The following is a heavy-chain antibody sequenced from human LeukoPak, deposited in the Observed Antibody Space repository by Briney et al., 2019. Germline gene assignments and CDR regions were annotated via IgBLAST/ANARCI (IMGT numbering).Heavy chain of an antibody. D-gene: IGHD4-17*01. Sequence: SETLSLTCAVYGGSFSDYYWSWIRQPPGKGLEWIGEISHSGSTNYNPSLKSRVTISVDTSKNQFSLKLSSVTAADTAVYSCARGLTTVTTFNWFDPWGQGTLVAVSS. CDR2: ISHSGST. CDR1: GGSFSDYY. V-gene: IGHV4-34*01. J-gene: IGHJ5*02. CDR3: ARGLTTVTTFNWFDP.